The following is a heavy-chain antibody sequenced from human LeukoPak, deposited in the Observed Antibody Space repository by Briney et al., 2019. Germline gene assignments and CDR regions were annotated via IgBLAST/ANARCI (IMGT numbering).Heavy chain of an antibody. J-gene: IGHJ4*02. Sequence: ASVKVSCKASGYTFTSYGISWVRQAPGQGLEWMGWISAYNGNTNYAQKLQGRVTMTTDTSTSTAYMELRSLRSDDTAVYYCARDSMVRGVSLNFDYWGQGTLVTVSS. CDR3: ARDSMVRGVSLNFDY. V-gene: IGHV1-18*01. D-gene: IGHD3-10*01. CDR1: GYTFTSYG. CDR2: ISAYNGNT.